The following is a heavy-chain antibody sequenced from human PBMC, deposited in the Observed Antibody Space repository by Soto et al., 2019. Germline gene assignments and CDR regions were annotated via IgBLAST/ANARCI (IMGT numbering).Heavy chain of an antibody. Sequence: LSLSCAASGFTFDDYAMHWVRQAPGKGLEWVSGISWNSGSIGYADSVKGRFTISRDNAKNSLYLQMNSLRAEDTALYYCAKDLTGLSYFDYWGQGTLVTVSS. CDR3: AKDLTGLSYFDY. D-gene: IGHD2-8*02. CDR2: ISWNSGSI. V-gene: IGHV3-9*01. J-gene: IGHJ4*02. CDR1: GFTFDDYA.